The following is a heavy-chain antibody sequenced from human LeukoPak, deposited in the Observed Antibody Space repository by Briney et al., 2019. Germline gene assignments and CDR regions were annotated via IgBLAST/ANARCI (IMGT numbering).Heavy chain of an antibody. D-gene: IGHD1-26*01. CDR2: IYHSGST. CDR1: GGSISSYY. CDR3: ACRSGSYSAFY. J-gene: IGHJ4*02. V-gene: IGHV4-59*04. Sequence: SETLSLTCTVSGGSISSYYWSWIRQPPGKGLEWIGYIYHSGSTYYNPSLKSRVTISVDRSKNQFSLKLSSVTAADTAVYYCACRSGSYSAFYWGQGTLVTVSS.